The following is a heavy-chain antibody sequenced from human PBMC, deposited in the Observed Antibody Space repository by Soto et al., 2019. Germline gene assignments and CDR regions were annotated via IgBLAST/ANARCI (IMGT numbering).Heavy chain of an antibody. V-gene: IGHV1-3*01. CDR3: ARGGTMIVVEYYYYGMDV. J-gene: IGHJ6*02. CDR1: GYTFTSYA. CDR2: INADNGNT. D-gene: IGHD3-22*01. Sequence: ASVKVSCKASGYTFTSYAMHWVRQAPGQRLEWMGWINADNGNTNYSQKFQGRVTITTDTSTSTAYMELRSLRSDDTAVYYCARGGTMIVVEYYYYGMDVWGQGTTVTVSS.